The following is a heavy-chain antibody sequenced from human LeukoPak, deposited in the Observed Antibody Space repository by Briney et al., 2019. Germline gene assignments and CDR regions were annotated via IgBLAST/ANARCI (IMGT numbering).Heavy chain of an antibody. D-gene: IGHD6-13*01. CDR3: ARLVLSRTWFDDF. J-gene: IGHJ4*02. V-gene: IGHV3-7*01. Sequence: GWSLTLSCPASGFTFSSYWMNWLRQPAGKGLEWVGHIKEEGSAKYYVDSVKGRFTITRDNAKNSLSLQVNSLRADGTAVYYCARLVLSRTWFDDFWGQGTLVTVSS. CDR2: IKEEGSAK. CDR1: GFTFSSYW.